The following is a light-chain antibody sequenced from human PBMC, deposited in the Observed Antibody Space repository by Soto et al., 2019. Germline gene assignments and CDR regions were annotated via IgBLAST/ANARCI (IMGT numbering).Light chain of an antibody. CDR2: DAS. Sequence: IVLTQSPATLSLSPGERATLSCRSSQSASSYLAWYQQKPGQAPRLLIYDASTRATGIPARFSGSGSGTDFTLTINTLQPEDLAVYYCQQYSQWPSYTFGQGTKVDI. CDR3: QQYSQWPSYT. CDR1: QSASSY. J-gene: IGKJ2*01. V-gene: IGKV3-11*01.